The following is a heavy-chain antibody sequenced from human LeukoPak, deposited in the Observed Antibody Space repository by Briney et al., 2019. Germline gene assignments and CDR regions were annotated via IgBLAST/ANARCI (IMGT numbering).Heavy chain of an antibody. CDR2: AGWAGGTT. V-gene: IGHV3-43*01. D-gene: IGHD3-10*02. Sequence: GGSLRLSCATSGFNFDRYTIHWVRQAPGKGLEWVSLAGWAGGTTFYSDSVRGRFTISRDSGRKSVYLQMNSPTTDDTAFYFCAKELDTMFFDYWGQGALVTVSS. CDR3: AKELDTMFFDY. CDR1: GFNFDRYT. J-gene: IGHJ4*02.